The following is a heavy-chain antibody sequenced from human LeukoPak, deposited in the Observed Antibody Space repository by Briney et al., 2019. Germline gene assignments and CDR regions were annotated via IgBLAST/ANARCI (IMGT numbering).Heavy chain of an antibody. D-gene: IGHD5-18*01. Sequence: ASVKVSCKASGYTFTSYGISWVRQAPGQGPEWMGWISAYNGNTNYAQKLQGRVTMTTDTSTSTAYMELRSLRSDDTAVYYCARVLTRGYSYGYGYWGQGTLVTVSS. CDR2: ISAYNGNT. J-gene: IGHJ4*02. CDR3: ARVLTRGYSYGYGY. CDR1: GYTFTSYG. V-gene: IGHV1-18*01.